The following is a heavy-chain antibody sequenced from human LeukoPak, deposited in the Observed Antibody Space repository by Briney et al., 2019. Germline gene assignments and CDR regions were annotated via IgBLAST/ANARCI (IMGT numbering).Heavy chain of an antibody. D-gene: IGHD4-17*01. CDR1: GYPFTDYY. CDR2: INPAGGST. Sequence: SVKVSCKASGYPFTDYYMHWVRQAPGQGLEWMGIINPAGGSTGYAQKFQGRVTMTRDTSTSTVYMELSSLRSEDTAVYYCARYNGDLTGGFDYWGQGTLVTVSS. V-gene: IGHV1-46*01. J-gene: IGHJ4*02. CDR3: ARYNGDLTGGFDY.